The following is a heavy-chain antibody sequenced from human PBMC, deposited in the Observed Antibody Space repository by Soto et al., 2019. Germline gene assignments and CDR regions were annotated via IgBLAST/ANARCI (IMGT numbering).Heavy chain of an antibody. J-gene: IGHJ6*02. D-gene: IGHD2-15*01. Sequence: GRPLRLSCAACGFTFISYWMHCVRQAPGKGLVWVSRINSASGTIYYADSMQGRFTISRDNAKNSLYLQMNSLRAEDTAMYYCARDCGYGYGMDVWGQGTTLPVSS. CDR3: ARDCGYGYGMDV. CDR2: INSASGTI. V-gene: IGHV3-48*01. CDR1: GFTFISYW.